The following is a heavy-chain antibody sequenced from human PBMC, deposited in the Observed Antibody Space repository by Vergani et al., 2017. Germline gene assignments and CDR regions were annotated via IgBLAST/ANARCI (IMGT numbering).Heavy chain of an antibody. J-gene: IGHJ4*02. Sequence: QVQLQESGPGLVKPSETLSLTCSVSGDSMNTYYWTWIRQPPGKGLEWIGDIYDSGDTKYNPSLKSRVTMSLDTSKNQFSLNLYSVTAADTAVYYCARGPLWWLRQIVSWAQATLLTVSS. V-gene: IGHV4-59*01. CDR1: GDSMNTYY. CDR2: IYDSGDT. CDR3: ARGPLWWLRQIVS. D-gene: IGHD2-21*01.